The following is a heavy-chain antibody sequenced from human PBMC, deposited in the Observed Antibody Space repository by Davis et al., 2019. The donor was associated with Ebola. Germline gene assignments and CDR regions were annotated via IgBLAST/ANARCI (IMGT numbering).Heavy chain of an antibody. CDR1: GFTFSSYA. CDR2: ISYDGVRK. V-gene: IGHV3-30*04. Sequence: GGSLRLSCAASGFTFSSYALHWVRQAPGKGLEWVAFISYDGVRKHYVDSVKGRVTISRDNPKNTLYLQMNSLTSEDTAVYYCAKDGNKKFYYDGMDVWGQGTTVTVSS. J-gene: IGHJ6*02. D-gene: IGHD2/OR15-2a*01. CDR3: AKDGNKKFYYDGMDV.